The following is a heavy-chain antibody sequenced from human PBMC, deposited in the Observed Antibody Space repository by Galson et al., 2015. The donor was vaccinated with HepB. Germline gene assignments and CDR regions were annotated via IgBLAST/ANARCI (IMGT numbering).Heavy chain of an antibody. D-gene: IGHD3-3*01. CDR3: ARDFWSGYYKGAY. V-gene: IGHV3-49*03. Sequence: SLSLSCAASGFTFGDYAMNWFRQTPGKGLEWVGFIRSKAYGGTTEYAASVKGRFTISRDDSKSIAYLQMNRLKTEDTAVYYCARDFWSGYYKGAYWGQGTLVTVSS. CDR1: GFTFGDYA. CDR2: IRSKAYGGTT. J-gene: IGHJ4*02.